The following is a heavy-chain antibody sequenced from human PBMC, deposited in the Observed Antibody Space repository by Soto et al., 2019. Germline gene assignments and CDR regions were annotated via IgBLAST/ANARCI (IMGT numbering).Heavy chain of an antibody. Sequence: ASVKVSCKVSGYMLTELSMHWVRQPPGKGLEWMGGFDPEDAETIYARRFQGRVTMTEDTSADTAYMELSSLRSEDTAVYYCAAGVVPYGMDVWGQGTTVTVSS. D-gene: IGHD2-15*01. CDR2: FDPEDAET. CDR3: AAGVVPYGMDV. CDR1: GYMLTELS. J-gene: IGHJ6*02. V-gene: IGHV1-24*01.